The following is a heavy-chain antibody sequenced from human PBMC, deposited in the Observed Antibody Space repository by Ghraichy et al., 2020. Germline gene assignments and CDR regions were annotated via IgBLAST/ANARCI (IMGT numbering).Heavy chain of an antibody. Sequence: SETLSLTCTVSGDSVNSKIHYWTWFRQAAGKSLEFLGYIDYSGGTKYNPSLRGRVTIVLDTSKNNFSLKLRSVAAADTAVYYCARGGFWNYFDYWGPGTLVTVSS. CDR2: IDYSGGT. V-gene: IGHV4-61*03. CDR3: ARGGFWNYFDY. CDR1: GDSVNSKIHY. J-gene: IGHJ4*02. D-gene: IGHD1-1*01.